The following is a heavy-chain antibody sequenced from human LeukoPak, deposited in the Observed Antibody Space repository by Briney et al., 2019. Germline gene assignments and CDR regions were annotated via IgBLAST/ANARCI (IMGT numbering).Heavy chain of an antibody. V-gene: IGHV3-21*01. J-gene: IGHJ4*02. CDR3: ARDNPDRYSSSTSCYQDY. CDR2: ISSSSSDI. Sequence: GGSLRLSCAASGFTFSSYSMNWVRQAPGKGLEWVSSISSSSSDIYYADSVKGRFTISRDNAKNSLYVQMNRMRAEDTAVYYCARDNPDRYSSSTSCYQDYWGQGTLVTVSS. D-gene: IGHD2-2*01. CDR1: GFTFSSYS.